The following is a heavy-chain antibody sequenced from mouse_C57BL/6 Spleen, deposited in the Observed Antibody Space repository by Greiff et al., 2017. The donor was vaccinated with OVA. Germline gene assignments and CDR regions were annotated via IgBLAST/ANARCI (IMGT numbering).Heavy chain of an antibody. CDR1: GFTFSDYY. CDR3: ARELYAMDY. V-gene: IGHV5-12*01. Sequence: DVKLVESGGGLVQPGGSLKLSCAASGFTFSDYYMYWVRQTPEKRLEWVAYISNGGGSTYYPDTVKGRFTISRDNAKNTLYLQMSRLKSEDTAMYYCARELYAMDYWGQGTSVTVSS. J-gene: IGHJ4*01. CDR2: ISNGGGST.